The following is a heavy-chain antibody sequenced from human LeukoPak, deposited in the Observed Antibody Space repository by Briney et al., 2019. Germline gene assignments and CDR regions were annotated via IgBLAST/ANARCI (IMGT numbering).Heavy chain of an antibody. CDR3: ARYKGNEGYSSSFPPDNWFDP. CDR2: IYPGDSDT. J-gene: IGHJ5*02. D-gene: IGHD6-6*01. CDR1: GYSFTTYW. Sequence: GESLKISCKGSGYSFTTYWIAWVRQMPGKGLEWMGIIYPGDSDTRYSPSYQGQVTISADKSISTAYLQWSSLKASDTAMYYCARYKGNEGYSSSFPPDNWFDPWGQGTLVTVSS. V-gene: IGHV5-51*01.